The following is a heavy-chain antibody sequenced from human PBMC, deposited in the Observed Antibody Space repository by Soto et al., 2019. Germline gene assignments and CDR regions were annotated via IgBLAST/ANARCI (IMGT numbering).Heavy chain of an antibody. CDR3: ARDTIRAYYDSSGYYRLDY. J-gene: IGHJ4*02. CDR1: GFAFSSYS. D-gene: IGHD3-22*01. CDR2: ISSSSSYI. V-gene: IGHV3-21*01. Sequence: GGSLRLSCAASGFAFSSYSMNWVRQAPGKGLEWVSSISSSSSYIYYADSVKGRFTISRDNAKNSLYLQMNSLRAEDTAVYYCARDTIRAYYDSSGYYRLDYWGQGTLVTVSS.